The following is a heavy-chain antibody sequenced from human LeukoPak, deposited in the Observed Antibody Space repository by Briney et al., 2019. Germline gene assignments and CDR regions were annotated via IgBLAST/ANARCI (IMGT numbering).Heavy chain of an antibody. Sequence: GPLRLSCAASGFTVSSNYMSWVRQAPGKGLEWVPVIYSGGSTYYADSGKGRFTISRDNSKNTLYLQMNSLRAEDTAVYYCASPPHDGYCSSTSCYLGYWGQGTLVTVSS. J-gene: IGHJ4*02. CDR2: IYSGGST. CDR1: GFTVSSNY. V-gene: IGHV3-53*01. CDR3: ASPPHDGYCSSTSCYLGY. D-gene: IGHD2-2*03.